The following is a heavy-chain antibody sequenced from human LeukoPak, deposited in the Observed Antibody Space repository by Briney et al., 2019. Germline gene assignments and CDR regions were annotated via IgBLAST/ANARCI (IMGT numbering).Heavy chain of an antibody. CDR2: ISTSSSNI. CDR3: AKVHYYDSSGPLGY. J-gene: IGHJ4*02. D-gene: IGHD3-22*01. V-gene: IGHV3-21*04. CDR1: GFTFSIYS. Sequence: GGSLRLSCAASGFTFSIYSMNWVRQAPGKGLEWVSSISTSSSNIYYADSVKGRFTISRDNAKNSLYLQMNSLRAEDTALYYCAKVHYYDSSGPLGYWGQGTLVTVSS.